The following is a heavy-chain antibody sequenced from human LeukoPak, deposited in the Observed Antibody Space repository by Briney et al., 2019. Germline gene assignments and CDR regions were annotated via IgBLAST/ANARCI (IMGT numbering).Heavy chain of an antibody. CDR3: ARHAAVAGTADAFDI. J-gene: IGHJ3*02. V-gene: IGHV4-59*08. D-gene: IGHD6-19*01. CDR1: GFTFSSFS. CDR2: IYYSGST. Sequence: GSLRLSCATSGFTFSSFSMNWVRQAPGKGLEWIGYIYYSGSTNYNPSLKSRVTMSVDTSKNQFSLKLSSVTAADTAVYYCARHAAVAGTADAFDIWGQGTMVIVSS.